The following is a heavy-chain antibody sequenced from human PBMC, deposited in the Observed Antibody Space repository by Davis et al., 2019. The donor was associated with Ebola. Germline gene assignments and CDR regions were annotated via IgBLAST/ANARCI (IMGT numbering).Heavy chain of an antibody. CDR1: GYTLTELS. Sequence: AASVKVSCKVSGYTLTELSMHWVRQAPGKGLEWMGGFDPEDGETIYAQKFQGRVTMSEDTSTDTAYMELSSLRSEDTAVYYCATDPNWGSYDAFDMWGQGTMVTVSS. J-gene: IGHJ3*02. CDR3: ATDPNWGSYDAFDM. D-gene: IGHD1-26*01. CDR2: FDPEDGET. V-gene: IGHV1-24*01.